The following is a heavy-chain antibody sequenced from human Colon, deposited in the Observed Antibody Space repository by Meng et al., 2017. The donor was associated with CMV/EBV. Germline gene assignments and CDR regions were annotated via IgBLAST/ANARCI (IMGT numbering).Heavy chain of an antibody. CDR1: GFLFSNYG. V-gene: IGHV3-30*02. CDR2: IRNDGTTM. J-gene: IGHJ4*02. Sequence: GESLNISCAASGFLFSNYGMHWVRQAPGKGLEWVAFIRNDGTTMYYIDSVKGRFTISRDNSKNTLDLQISSLRTEDSAVYYCARDRSRVVNRIYWFDYWGQGILVTVSS. D-gene: IGHD5-12*01. CDR3: ARDRSRVVNRIYWFDY.